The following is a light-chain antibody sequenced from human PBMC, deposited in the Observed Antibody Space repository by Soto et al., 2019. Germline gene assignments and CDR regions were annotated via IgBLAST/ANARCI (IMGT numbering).Light chain of an antibody. CDR1: QTISNY. V-gene: IGKV1-39*01. CDR3: QQTYRTPLT. CDR2: GAS. Sequence: DIQMTQSPSSLSASVGDRVTITCRASQTISNYLNWYQQRPGKAPKLLIYGASTLQSGVPSRFRASESGPDFTVTISNLQPEDFATYYCQQTYRTPLTFGQGTRVEIK. J-gene: IGKJ1*01.